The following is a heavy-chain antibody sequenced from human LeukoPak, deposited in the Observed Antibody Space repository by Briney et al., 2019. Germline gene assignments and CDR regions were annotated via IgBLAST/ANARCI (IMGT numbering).Heavy chain of an antibody. CDR2: ISRSSIYI. J-gene: IGHJ4*02. D-gene: IGHD3-3*01. CDR1: GFSFNTYS. Sequence: GGSLRLSCAASGFSFNTYSMTWVRQAPGKGLQWVSSISRSSIYIYYADSVKGRFTISRDNAKNSLYLQMTSLRAEDTAVYYCARVRDDSNEGYPDYWGQGTLVTVSS. V-gene: IGHV3-21*01. CDR3: ARVRDDSNEGYPDY.